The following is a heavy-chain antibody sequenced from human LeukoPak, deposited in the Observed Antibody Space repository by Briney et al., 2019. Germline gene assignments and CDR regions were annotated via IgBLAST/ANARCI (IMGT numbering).Heavy chain of an antibody. CDR1: GGSISSGDYY. V-gene: IGHV4-30-4*01. CDR2: IYYSGST. J-gene: IGHJ4*02. Sequence: PSETLSLTCTVSGGSISSGDYYWSWIRQPPGKGLEWIGYIYYSGSTYYNPSLKSRVTISVDTSKNQFSLKLSSVTAADTAAYYCASSRIAAAGLIDYWGQGTLVTVSS. D-gene: IGHD6-13*01. CDR3: ASSRIAAAGLIDY.